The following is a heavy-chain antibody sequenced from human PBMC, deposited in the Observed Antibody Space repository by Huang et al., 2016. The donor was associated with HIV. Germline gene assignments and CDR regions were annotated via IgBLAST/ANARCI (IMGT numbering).Heavy chain of an antibody. CDR1: GYTFTLYT. D-gene: IGHD3-9*01. Sequence: QLQLVQSGSELQKPGASVNVSCKASGYTFTLYTLIWVRQAPGQGLEWMGWINTKTGKPTYAQGFTGRFVFSLDTSVTTAYLHISSLKPEDTGIYYCARYRLTGTFLDSWGQGTLVTVSS. CDR2: INTKTGKP. V-gene: IGHV7-4-1*02. CDR3: ARYRLTGTFLDS. J-gene: IGHJ4*02.